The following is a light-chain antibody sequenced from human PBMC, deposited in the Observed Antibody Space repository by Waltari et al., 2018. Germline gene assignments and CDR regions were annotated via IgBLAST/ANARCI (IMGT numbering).Light chain of an antibody. V-gene: IGLV7-46*01. J-gene: IGLJ1*01. CDR1: TGAVHSGHY. Sequence: QAVVTQEPSLTVSPGGTVTPTCGSTTGAVHSGHYPYLFQQKPGQAPRTLIYDTTKKHSWTPARFSGSLLGGKAALTLSGAQPEDEAEYYCLLSYSGARVFGTGTKVTVL. CDR3: LLSYSGARV. CDR2: DTT.